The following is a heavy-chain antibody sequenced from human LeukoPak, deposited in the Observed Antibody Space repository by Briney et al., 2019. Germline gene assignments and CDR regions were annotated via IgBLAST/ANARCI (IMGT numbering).Heavy chain of an antibody. J-gene: IGHJ6*03. CDR3: ARVGPYYYMDV. CDR1: GYSISSGYY. Sequence: SQTLSLTCTVSGYSISSGYYWGWIRQPPGKGLEWIGSIYHSGSTYYNPSLKSRVTISVDTSKNQFSLKLSSVTAADTAVYYCARVGPYYYMDVWGKGTTVTVSS. V-gene: IGHV4-38-2*02. CDR2: IYHSGST.